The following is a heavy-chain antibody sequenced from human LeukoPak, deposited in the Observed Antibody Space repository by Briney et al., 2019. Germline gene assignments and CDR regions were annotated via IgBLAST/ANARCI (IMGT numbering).Heavy chain of an antibody. Sequence: SETLSLTCTVSGGSISSYYWSWIRQPAGKGLEWIGRIYTSGSTNYNPSLKSRVTMSVDTSKNQFSLKLSSVTAADTAVYYCAREAFDSSSWYRGSFDSWGQGTLVTVSS. CDR2: IYTSGST. CDR1: GGSISSYY. CDR3: AREAFDSSSWYRGSFDS. D-gene: IGHD6-13*01. J-gene: IGHJ4*02. V-gene: IGHV4-4*07.